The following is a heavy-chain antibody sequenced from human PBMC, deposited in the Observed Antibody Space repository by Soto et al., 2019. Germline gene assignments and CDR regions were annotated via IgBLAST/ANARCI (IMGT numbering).Heavy chain of an antibody. CDR1: GGSISSYY. CDR2: IYYSGST. Sequence: QVQLQESGPGLVKPSETLSLTCTVSGGSISSYYWSWIRQPPGKGLEWIGYIYYSGSTNYNPSLKSRVTVSVDTSKNQFSQKLSSVTAADTAVYYCARHGNDYGLFDYWGQGTLVTVSS. J-gene: IGHJ4*02. V-gene: IGHV4-59*08. CDR3: ARHGNDYGLFDY. D-gene: IGHD4-17*01.